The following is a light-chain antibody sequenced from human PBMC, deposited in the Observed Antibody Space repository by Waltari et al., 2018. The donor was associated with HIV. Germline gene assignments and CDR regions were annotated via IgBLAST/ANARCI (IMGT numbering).Light chain of an antibody. V-gene: IGKV3-15*01. J-gene: IGKJ1*01. CDR2: GAS. Sequence: MTPSPATLSVSPGEPATLSCRASQSVSSNLAWYQQKPGQAPRLLIYGASTRATAIPARVSGSGSRTDFTLTISSLQSEDIAIYYCQQYNNWPQTFGQGTKVEIK. CDR1: QSVSSN. CDR3: QQYNNWPQT.